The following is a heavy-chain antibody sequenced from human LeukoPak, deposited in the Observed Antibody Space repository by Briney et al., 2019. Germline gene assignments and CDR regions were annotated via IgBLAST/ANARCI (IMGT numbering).Heavy chain of an antibody. D-gene: IGHD2-8*01. CDR2: ISYSGST. V-gene: IGHV4-59*01. CDR3: AREWSAFDY. CDR1: GGSISGYY. J-gene: IGHJ4*02. Sequence: SETLSLTCTVSGGSISGYYWTWIRQPPGKGLEWMWYISYSGSTNYNPSLKSRVTISVDTSRNQLSLKLSSVTAADTAVYYCAREWSAFDYWGQGILVIVSS.